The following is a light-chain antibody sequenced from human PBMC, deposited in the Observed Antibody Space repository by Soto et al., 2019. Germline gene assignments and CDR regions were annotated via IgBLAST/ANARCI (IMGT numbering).Light chain of an antibody. J-gene: IGKJ5*01. CDR2: DAS. Sequence: EIVLTQSPATLSFSPGERATLSCRASQSVSSYLAWYQQKPGQAPRLLIYDASNRATGIPARFSGSGSGTDFTLTISRLEPEDFAVYYCQQYGSSPSFGQGTRLEIK. CDR1: QSVSSY. V-gene: IGKV3-20*01. CDR3: QQYGSSPS.